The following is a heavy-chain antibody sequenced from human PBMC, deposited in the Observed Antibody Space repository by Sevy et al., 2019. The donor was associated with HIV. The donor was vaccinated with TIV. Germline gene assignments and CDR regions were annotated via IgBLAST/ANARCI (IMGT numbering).Heavy chain of an antibody. V-gene: IGHV3-23*01. D-gene: IGHD3-22*01. CDR1: GFTFSSYA. CDR2: ISGSGGST. J-gene: IGHJ4*02. CDR3: AKDPTYYYDSSGYWVHY. Sequence: GGSLRLSCAASGFTFSSYAMSWVRQAPGKGLEWVSAISGSGGSTYYEDSVKGRFTISRDNSKNTLYLQMNSLRAEDTAVYYCAKDPTYYYDSSGYWVHYWGQGTLVTVSS.